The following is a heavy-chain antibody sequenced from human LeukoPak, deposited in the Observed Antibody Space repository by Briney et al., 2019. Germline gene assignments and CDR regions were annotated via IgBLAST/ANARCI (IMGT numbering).Heavy chain of an antibody. CDR2: ISGSGGST. CDR1: GFTFSSYA. V-gene: IGHV3-23*01. J-gene: IGHJ4*02. CDR3: AMPGRYYGSGSYSPFDY. D-gene: IGHD3-10*01. Sequence: PGGSLRLSCAASGFTFSSYAMSWVRQAPGKGLEWVSAISGSGGSTYYADSVMGRFTISRDNSKNTLYLQMNSLRAEDTAVYYCAMPGRYYGSGSYSPFDYWGQGTLVTVSS.